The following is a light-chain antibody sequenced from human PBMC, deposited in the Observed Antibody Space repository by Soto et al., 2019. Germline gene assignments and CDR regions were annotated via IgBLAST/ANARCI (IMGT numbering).Light chain of an antibody. Sequence: DIQMTQSPSTLSASVGDRFTITCRASQSISSWLAWYQQKPGKAPKLLIYDASSLESGVPSRFSGSGSGIAFTLTLSSLQPDDFANYYCEKYNSYSRTFGQGTKV. J-gene: IGKJ1*01. V-gene: IGKV1-5*01. CDR1: QSISSW. CDR3: EKYNSYSRT. CDR2: DAS.